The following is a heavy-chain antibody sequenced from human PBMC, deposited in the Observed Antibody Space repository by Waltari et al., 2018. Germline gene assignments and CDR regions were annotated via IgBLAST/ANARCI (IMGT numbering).Heavy chain of an antibody. D-gene: IGHD4-17*01. CDR1: GRTLSSYW. CDR3: VTGLTTVTAKDYFDH. J-gene: IGHJ4*02. CDR2: IKQDGSEK. Sequence: VQLVESGGGSVQPGGALRLSCAASGRTLSSYWMNWVRQAPGKGLEWVANIKQDGSEKNYVDSVEGRFSISRDNAQNSLYLQMNSLRAEDTAIYYCVTGLTTVTAKDYFDHWGQGALVTVSS. V-gene: IGHV3-7*01.